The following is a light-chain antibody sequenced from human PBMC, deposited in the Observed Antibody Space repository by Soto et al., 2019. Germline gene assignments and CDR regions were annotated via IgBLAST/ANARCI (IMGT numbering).Light chain of an antibody. CDR3: LQDVIYPPT. Sequence: ALQMTQSPSSLSASVGDTVTITCRTSQAIKNDLDWYQQRPGKAPKLLIYAASTLQNGVPSRFSGSGSGTDFTLTISSLQPEDVATYYCLQDVIYPPTVGQGTRLEI. J-gene: IGKJ1*01. CDR2: AAS. CDR1: QAIKND. V-gene: IGKV1-6*01.